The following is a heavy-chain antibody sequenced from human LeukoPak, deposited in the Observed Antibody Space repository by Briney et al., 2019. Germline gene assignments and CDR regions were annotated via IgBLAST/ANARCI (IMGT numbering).Heavy chain of an antibody. D-gene: IGHD3-10*01. CDR2: MYHSGST. CDR1: VDSISVGDYS. Sequence: TLSLTCVVSVDSISVGDYSCNWIRQPPGKGLKWIGYMYHSGSTSYNPSLKSRVTISVERSTNQFSLKLTSVTAPEAALYYCARANGYYGSGIPYFDYWGQGTLVTVSS. CDR3: ARANGYYGSGIPYFDY. J-gene: IGHJ4*02. V-gene: IGHV4-30-2*01.